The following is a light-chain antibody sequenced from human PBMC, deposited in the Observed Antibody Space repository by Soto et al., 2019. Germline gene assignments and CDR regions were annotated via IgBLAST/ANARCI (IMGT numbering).Light chain of an antibody. CDR3: QLYRSSPPEYT. Sequence: EIVLTQSPGTLSLSPGERATLSCRASQSVSSSFLAWYQQRPGQAPRLLIYGASSRATGIPDRFSGSGSGTDFSLTISRLEPEDFAVYYCQLYRSSPPEYTFGQGTNLDIK. CDR2: GAS. V-gene: IGKV3-20*01. CDR1: QSVSSSF. J-gene: IGKJ2*01.